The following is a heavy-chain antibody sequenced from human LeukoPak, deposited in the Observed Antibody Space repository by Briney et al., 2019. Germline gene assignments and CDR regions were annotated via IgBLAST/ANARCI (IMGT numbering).Heavy chain of an antibody. J-gene: IGHJ6*03. Sequence: GGSLRLSCAASGFTFSDYYMSWIRQAPGKGLEWVSYISSSGSTIYYADSVKGRFTISRDNAKNSLYLQMNSLRAEDTAVYYCARVRCSSTSCYIYYYYYMDVWAKGTTVTVSS. V-gene: IGHV3-11*01. CDR1: GFTFSDYY. CDR2: ISSSGSTI. D-gene: IGHD2-2*02. CDR3: ARVRCSSTSCYIYYYYYMDV.